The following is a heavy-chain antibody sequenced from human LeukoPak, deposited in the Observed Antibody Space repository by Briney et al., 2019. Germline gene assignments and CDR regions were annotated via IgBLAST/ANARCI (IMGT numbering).Heavy chain of an antibody. Sequence: SETLSLTCTVSGASISTYYCSCIWQPPGKGLEWIGYIYYSGSTNYNPSLKSRVTISVDTSKNQFSLKLNSVTAADTAVYYCARRISSSLNWFDPWGQGTLVTVSS. CDR3: ARRISSSLNWFDP. V-gene: IGHV4-59*08. CDR1: GASISTYY. D-gene: IGHD6-13*01. J-gene: IGHJ5*02. CDR2: IYYSGST.